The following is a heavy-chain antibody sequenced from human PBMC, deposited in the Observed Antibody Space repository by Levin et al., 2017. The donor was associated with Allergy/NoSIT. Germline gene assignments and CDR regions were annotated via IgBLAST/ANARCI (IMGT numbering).Heavy chain of an antibody. D-gene: IGHD5-18*01. CDR1: GGSISSYY. Sequence: SETLSLTCTVSGGSISSYYWSWIRQPAGKGLEWIGRLSTSGDSAYNPSLKSRVTMSLDTSKNQFSLKLSPVTAADTALYCCARARSSGTAIEFDYWGQGTLVTVSS. CDR2: LSTSGDS. V-gene: IGHV4-4*07. J-gene: IGHJ4*02. CDR3: ARARSSGTAIEFDY.